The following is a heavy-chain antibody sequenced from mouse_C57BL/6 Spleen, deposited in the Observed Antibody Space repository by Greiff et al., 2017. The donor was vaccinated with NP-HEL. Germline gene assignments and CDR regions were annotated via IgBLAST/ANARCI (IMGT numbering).Heavy chain of an antibody. CDR1: GYTFTSYW. V-gene: IGHV1-55*01. CDR3: ARRELYPGAGDY. CDR2: IYPGSGST. Sequence: QVQLQQPGAELVKPGASVKMSCKASGYTFTSYWITWVKQRPGQGLEWIGDIYPGSGSTNYNEKFKSKATMTVDTPSSTAYMQLSSLTSEDSAVYDCARRELYPGAGDYWGQGTTLTVSS. J-gene: IGHJ2*01. D-gene: IGHD2-12*01.